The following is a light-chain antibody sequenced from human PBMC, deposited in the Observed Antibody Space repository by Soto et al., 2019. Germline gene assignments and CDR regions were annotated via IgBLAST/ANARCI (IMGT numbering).Light chain of an antibody. CDR3: QKYNSAPLT. CDR2: AAS. Sequence: DIQMTQSPSSLSASVGDRVTITCRASEGINNYLAWYQQRPGKVPKPLIYAASTLQSGVPSRFSGSGSVTDFTLIISSLQPEDVATYYCQKYNSAPLTFGGGTKVEIK. V-gene: IGKV1-27*01. CDR1: EGINNY. J-gene: IGKJ4*01.